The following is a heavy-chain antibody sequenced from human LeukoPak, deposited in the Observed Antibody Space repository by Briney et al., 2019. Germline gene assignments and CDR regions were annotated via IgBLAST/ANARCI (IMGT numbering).Heavy chain of an antibody. Sequence: ASVKVSCKASGYTFTGYYMHWVRQAPGQGLEWMGWINPNSGGTNYAQKFQGRVTMTRDTSTSTVYMELSSLRSEDTAVYYCARGGQLVRDPFDYWGQGTLVTVSS. V-gene: IGHV1-2*02. CDR1: GYTFTGYY. CDR3: ARGGQLVRDPFDY. J-gene: IGHJ4*02. D-gene: IGHD6-13*01. CDR2: INPNSGGT.